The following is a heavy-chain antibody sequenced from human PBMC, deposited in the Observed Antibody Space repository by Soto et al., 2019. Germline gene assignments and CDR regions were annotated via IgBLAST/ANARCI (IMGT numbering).Heavy chain of an antibody. CDR2: ISTFKGNT. Sequence: GASVKVSCKASGYTFTSYGISWLRQAPGQGLEWLGWISTFKGNTKYAQMSQGRVTVTTDTSTNTVNMELRSLRSDDTATYYCARTIYSSGWYYFDYWGQGTPVTVSS. J-gene: IGHJ4*02. D-gene: IGHD6-19*01. V-gene: IGHV1-18*01. CDR3: ARTIYSSGWYYFDY. CDR1: GYTFTSYG.